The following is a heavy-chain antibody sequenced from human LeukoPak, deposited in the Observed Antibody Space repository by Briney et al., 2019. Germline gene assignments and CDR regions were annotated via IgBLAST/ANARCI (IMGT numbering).Heavy chain of an antibody. D-gene: IGHD2-2*01. CDR2: INQDGSEA. V-gene: IGHV3-7*01. Sequence: PGGSLRLSCAASGFTFSTYWVTWVRQAPGKGLEWVANINQDGSEAYYVDSVTGRFTISRDNAKNSLSLQMNSLRVEDTAVYYCARSSAREYCSSSTCYLIGAFDIWGQGTMVSVSS. CDR3: ARSSAREYCSSSTCYLIGAFDI. CDR1: GFTFSTYW. J-gene: IGHJ3*02.